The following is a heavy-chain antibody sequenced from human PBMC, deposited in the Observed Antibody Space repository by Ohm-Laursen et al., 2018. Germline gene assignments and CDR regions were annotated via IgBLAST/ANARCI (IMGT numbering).Heavy chain of an antibody. CDR2: ISWNSGSI. V-gene: IGHV3-9*01. Sequence: SLRLSCTASGFTFDDYAMHWVRQAPGKGLEWVSGISWNSGSIGYADSVKGRFTISRDNAKNSLYLQMNSLRAEDTALYYCAKDNSSGWYELDYWGQGTLVTVSS. CDR3: AKDNSSGWYELDY. D-gene: IGHD6-19*01. J-gene: IGHJ4*02. CDR1: GFTFDDYA.